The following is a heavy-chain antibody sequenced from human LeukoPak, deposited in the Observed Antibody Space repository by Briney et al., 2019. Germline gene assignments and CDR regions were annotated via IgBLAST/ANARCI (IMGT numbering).Heavy chain of an antibody. Sequence: ASVKVSCKASGYTFTGYYMHWVRQAPGQGLEWMGWINPNSGGTNYAQKFQGRVTMTRDTSTSTVYMELSSLRSEDTAVYYCARGNVDTAMVTWFDPWGQGTLVTVSS. D-gene: IGHD5-18*01. CDR3: ARGNVDTAMVTWFDP. V-gene: IGHV1-2*02. J-gene: IGHJ5*02. CDR2: INPNSGGT. CDR1: GYTFTGYY.